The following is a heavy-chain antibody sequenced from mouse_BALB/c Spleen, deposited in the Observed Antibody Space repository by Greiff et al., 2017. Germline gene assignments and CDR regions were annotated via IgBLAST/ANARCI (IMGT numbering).Heavy chain of an antibody. V-gene: IGHV5-6-3*01. Sequence: EVKVVESGGGLVQPGGSLKLSCAASGFTFSSYGMSWVRQTPDKRLELVATINSNGGSTYYPDSVKGRFTISRDNAKNTLYLQMSSLKSEDTAMYYCARDGDYGPPYWYFDVWGAGTTVTVSS. CDR2: INSNGGST. D-gene: IGHD1-2*01. CDR1: GFTFSSYG. CDR3: ARDGDYGPPYWYFDV. J-gene: IGHJ1*01.